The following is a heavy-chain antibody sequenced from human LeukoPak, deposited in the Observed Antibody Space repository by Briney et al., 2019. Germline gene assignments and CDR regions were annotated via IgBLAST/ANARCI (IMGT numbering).Heavy chain of an antibody. CDR1: GYSISSNYY. CDR3: ATTSSSWLTHDY. V-gene: IGHV4-38-2*02. J-gene: IGHJ4*02. Sequence: SETLSLTCIVSGYSISSNYYWGWIRQPPGKGLEWIGSIYHSGSTYYNPSLKSRVTISVDTSKNQFSLKLSSVTAADTAVYYCATTSSSWLTHDYWGQGTLVTVSS. D-gene: IGHD6-13*01. CDR2: IYHSGST.